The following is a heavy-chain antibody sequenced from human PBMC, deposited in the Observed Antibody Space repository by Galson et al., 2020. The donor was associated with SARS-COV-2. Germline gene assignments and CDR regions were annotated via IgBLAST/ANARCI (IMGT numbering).Heavy chain of an antibody. D-gene: IGHD6-6*01. CDR1: GGSFSGYY. CDR2: INHSGST. J-gene: IGHJ4*02. Sequence: SETLSLTCAVYGGSFSGYYWSWIRQPPGKGLEWIGEINHSGSTNYNPSLKSRVTISVDTSKNQFSLKLSSVTAADTAVYYCARGPRGIAARLLYWGQGTLVTVSS. V-gene: IGHV4-34*01. CDR3: ARGPRGIAARLLY.